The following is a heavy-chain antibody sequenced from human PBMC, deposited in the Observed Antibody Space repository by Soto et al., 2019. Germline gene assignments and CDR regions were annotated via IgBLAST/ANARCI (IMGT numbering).Heavy chain of an antibody. CDR1: GFTFSSYA. D-gene: IGHD2-2*01. CDR3: AKGSFLGGKPVPAALNWFDP. CDR2: ISGSGGST. J-gene: IGHJ5*02. Sequence: GGSLRLSCAASGFTFSSYAMSWVRQAPGKGLEWVSAISGSGGSTYYADSVKGRFTISRDNSKNTLYLQMNSLRAEDTAVYYCAKGSFLGGKPVPAALNWFDPWGQGTLVTVSS. V-gene: IGHV3-23*01.